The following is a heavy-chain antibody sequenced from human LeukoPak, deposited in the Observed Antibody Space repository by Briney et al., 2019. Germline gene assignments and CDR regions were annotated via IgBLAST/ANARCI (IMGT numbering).Heavy chain of an antibody. CDR1: GFTFSGYW. CDR3: ARSSAAGFDI. Sequence: GGSLKLSCAASGFTFSGYWMSWVRQAPGKGLNWVASIKPDGSEKYYVDSVKGRFTISRDNAKNSLYLEMNSLRAEDTAVYYCARSSAAGFDIWGQGTMVTVSS. J-gene: IGHJ3*02. CDR2: IKPDGSEK. V-gene: IGHV3-7*04. D-gene: IGHD6-25*01.